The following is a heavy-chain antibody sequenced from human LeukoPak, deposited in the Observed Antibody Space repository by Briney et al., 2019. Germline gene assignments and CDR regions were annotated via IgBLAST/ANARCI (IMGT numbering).Heavy chain of an antibody. J-gene: IGHJ5*02. CDR2: IYPGDSDT. CDR1: GYNFTSYW. CDR3: TRDPVRSNSSSWYSGWFDP. Sequence: GESLKISCKGSGYNFTSYWIGWVRQMPGKGLEWMGIIYPGDSDTRYSPSFQGQVTISADKSISTAYLQWSSLKASDTAMYYCTRDPVRSNSSSWYSGWFDPWGQGTLVTVSS. D-gene: IGHD6-13*01. V-gene: IGHV5-51*01.